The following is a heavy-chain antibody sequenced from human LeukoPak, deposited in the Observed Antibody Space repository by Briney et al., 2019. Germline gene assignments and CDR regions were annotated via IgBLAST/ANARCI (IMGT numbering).Heavy chain of an antibody. Sequence: SETLSLTCTVSGGSISSYYWSWIRQPPGKGLEWIGYIYYSGSTNYNPSLKSRITKSVDTSKTQFSLKLSSVTAADTAVYYCARDASGYYHNWGQGTLVTVSS. CDR1: GGSISSYY. CDR3: ARDASGYYHN. CDR2: IYYSGST. D-gene: IGHD3-22*01. J-gene: IGHJ4*02. V-gene: IGHV4-59*01.